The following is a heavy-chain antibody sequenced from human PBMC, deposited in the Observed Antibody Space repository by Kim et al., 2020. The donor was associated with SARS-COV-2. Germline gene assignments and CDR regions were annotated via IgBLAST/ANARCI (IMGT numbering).Heavy chain of an antibody. CDR3: ARSAHFWSGHYLDL. CDR2: INPYSGDT. D-gene: IGHD3-3*01. Sequence: ASVKVSCKASGYTFTDYYIHWVRQAPGQGLEWMGWINPYSGDTNYAQKFQGRVTMTRDTSISTPYVEVSSLRSDDTAVYYCARSAHFWSGHYLDLWGQGTLITVSP. J-gene: IGHJ5*02. V-gene: IGHV1-2*02. CDR1: GYTFTDYY.